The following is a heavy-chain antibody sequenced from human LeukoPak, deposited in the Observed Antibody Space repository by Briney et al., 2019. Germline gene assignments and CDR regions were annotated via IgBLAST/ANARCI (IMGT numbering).Heavy chain of an antibody. CDR1: GGTFSSYA. Sequence: ASVKVSCKASGGTFSSYAISWVRQAPGQGLEWMGRIIPILGIANYAQKFQGRVTITADKSTSTAYMELSSLRSEDTAVYYCARDRRLYRGYGWFDPWGQGTLVTVSS. D-gene: IGHD2-15*01. CDR3: ARDRRLYRGYGWFDP. CDR2: IIPILGIA. V-gene: IGHV1-69*04. J-gene: IGHJ5*02.